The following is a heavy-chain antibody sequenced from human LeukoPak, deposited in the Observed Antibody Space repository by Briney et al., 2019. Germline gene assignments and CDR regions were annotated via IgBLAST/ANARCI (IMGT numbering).Heavy chain of an antibody. V-gene: IGHV3-23*01. Sequence: GGSLRLSCVASGFSFSTSLMGWVRQAPGKGLEWDSAISGGGETTYYADSVKGRFTISRDNSESTLYLRMDSLGADDTAVYYCAKVREAWDYWGQGTQVTVSS. CDR1: GFSFSTSL. J-gene: IGHJ4*02. CDR3: AKVREAWDY. CDR2: ISGGGETT. D-gene: IGHD5-24*01.